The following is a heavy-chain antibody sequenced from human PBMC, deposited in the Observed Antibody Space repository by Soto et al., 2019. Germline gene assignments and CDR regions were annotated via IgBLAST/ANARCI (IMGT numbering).Heavy chain of an antibody. Sequence: QVQLVQSGAEVKKPGSSVKVSCKASGGTFSSYAISWVRQAPGQGLEWMGGIIPIFGTANYAQKFQGRVTIXXDXSXXTAYMELSSLRSEDTAVYYCARKGGSSGWYHYFDYWGQGTLVTVSS. CDR2: IIPIFGTA. D-gene: IGHD6-19*01. CDR1: GGTFSSYA. J-gene: IGHJ4*02. CDR3: ARKGGSSGWYHYFDY. V-gene: IGHV1-69*12.